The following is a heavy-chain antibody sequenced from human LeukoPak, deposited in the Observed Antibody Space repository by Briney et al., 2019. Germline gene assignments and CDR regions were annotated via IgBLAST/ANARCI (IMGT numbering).Heavy chain of an antibody. D-gene: IGHD1-7*01. CDR3: ARDWGNWNYDY. CDR2: ANGGGDVT. V-gene: IGHV3-23*01. Sequence: GGSLRLSCAASGFSFSSFAMSWVRQTPGKGLEWVSHANGGGDVTHYVDSVRGRFTISRDNSKNTLYLQMNSLRAEDTAVYYCARDWGNWNYDYWGQGTLVTVSS. CDR1: GFSFSSFA. J-gene: IGHJ4*02.